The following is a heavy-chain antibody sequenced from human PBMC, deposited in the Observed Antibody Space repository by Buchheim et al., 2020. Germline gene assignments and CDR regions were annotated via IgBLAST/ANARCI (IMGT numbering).Heavy chain of an antibody. V-gene: IGHV3-48*01. Sequence: EVQLVESGGGLVQPGGSLRLSCAASGFTFSSYSMNWVRQAPGKGLEWVSYISSSSSTIYYADSVKGRFTISRDNAKNSLYLQMNCLRAEDTAVYYCARGGLRVWFGELFPDYWGQGTL. CDR2: ISSSSSTI. CDR1: GFTFSSYS. D-gene: IGHD3-10*01. J-gene: IGHJ4*02. CDR3: ARGGLRVWFGELFPDY.